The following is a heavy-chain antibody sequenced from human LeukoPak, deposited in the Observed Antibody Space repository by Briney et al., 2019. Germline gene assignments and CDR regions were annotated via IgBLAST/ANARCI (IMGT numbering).Heavy chain of an antibody. J-gene: IGHJ6*03. V-gene: IGHV1-18*01. CDR3: ARGLISGGYKYYYYYYMDV. CDR2: IDTYNGNT. Sequence: ASVKVSCKASGYTFTTYAITWGRQAPGQGLQWMGWIDTYNGNTNYAQNFQGRVTMTTDTSTGTAYMELRSLRSDDTAVYYCARGLISGGYKYYYYYYMDVWGTGTTVTISS. CDR1: GYTFTTYA. D-gene: IGHD1-26*01.